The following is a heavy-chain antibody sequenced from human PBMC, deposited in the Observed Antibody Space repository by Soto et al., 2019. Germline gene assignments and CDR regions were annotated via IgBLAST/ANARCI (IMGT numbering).Heavy chain of an antibody. CDR2: IYYSGST. J-gene: IGHJ4*02. CDR1: GGSISSSSYY. Sequence: QLQLQESGPGLVKPSETLSLTCTVSGGSISSSSYYWGWIRQPPGKGLEWIGSIYYSGSTYYNPSLKSRVTISVDTSKNQFSLKLSSVTAADTAVYYCASLDSSGYSTIDYWGQGTLVTVSS. V-gene: IGHV4-39*01. D-gene: IGHD3-22*01. CDR3: ASLDSSGYSTIDY.